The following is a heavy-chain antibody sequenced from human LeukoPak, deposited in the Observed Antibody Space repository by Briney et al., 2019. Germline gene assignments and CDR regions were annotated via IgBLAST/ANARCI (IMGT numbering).Heavy chain of an antibody. Sequence: SETLSLTCTLSGGSISSNYWTWIRQPPGKGLEWIGYIYNSGSTNYNPSLKSRVTISVDTSKNQFSLKLSSVTAADTAVYYCARPTYGSGTYYFDYWGQGTQVPVSS. CDR1: GGSISSNY. CDR2: IYNSGST. D-gene: IGHD3-10*01. J-gene: IGHJ4*02. CDR3: ARPTYGSGTYYFDY. V-gene: IGHV4-59*08.